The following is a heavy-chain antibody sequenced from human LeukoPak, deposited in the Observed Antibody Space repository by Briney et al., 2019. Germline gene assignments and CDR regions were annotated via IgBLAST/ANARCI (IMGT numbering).Heavy chain of an antibody. Sequence: SETLSLTCAVYGGSFSGYYWSWIRQPPGKGLEWIGEINHSGSTNYNPSLKSRVTISVDTSKNRFSLKLSSVTAADTAVYYCARGGRWAGALDYWGQGTLVTVSS. V-gene: IGHV4-34*01. D-gene: IGHD6-19*01. CDR3: ARGGRWAGALDY. CDR1: GGSFSGYY. J-gene: IGHJ4*02. CDR2: INHSGST.